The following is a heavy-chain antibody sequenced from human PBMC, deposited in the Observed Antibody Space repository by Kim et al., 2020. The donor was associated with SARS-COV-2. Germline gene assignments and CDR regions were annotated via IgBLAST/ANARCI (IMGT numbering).Heavy chain of an antibody. Sequence: GGSLRLSCAASGFTFSSYGMHWVRQAPGKGLEWVAVISYDGSNKYYADSVKGRFTISRDNSKNTLYLQMNSLRAEDTAVYYCAKDLYGSGYYYYGMDVWGQGTTVTVSS. CDR2: ISYDGSNK. V-gene: IGHV3-30*18. CDR3: AKDLYGSGYYYYGMDV. CDR1: GFTFSSYG. D-gene: IGHD3-10*01. J-gene: IGHJ6*02.